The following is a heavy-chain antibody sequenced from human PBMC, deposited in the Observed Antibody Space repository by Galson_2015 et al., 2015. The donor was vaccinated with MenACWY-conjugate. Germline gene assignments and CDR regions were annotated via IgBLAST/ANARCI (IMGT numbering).Heavy chain of an antibody. Sequence: QSGAEVKKPGESLRISCKASGYKFTDFWISWVRQMPGKGLEWMGRIDPSDSYINDSPSFQGHVTISVDKSISTAYLRLSSLKASDTAMYYCARHGLGYNSGWSPYQFDYWGQGTLVTVSS. CDR1: GYKFTDFW. V-gene: IGHV5-10-1*01. CDR2: IDPSDSYI. CDR3: ARHGLGYNSGWSPYQFDY. D-gene: IGHD6-19*01. J-gene: IGHJ4*02.